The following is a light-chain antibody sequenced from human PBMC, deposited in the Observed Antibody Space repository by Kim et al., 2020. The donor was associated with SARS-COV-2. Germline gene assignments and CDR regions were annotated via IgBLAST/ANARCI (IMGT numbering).Light chain of an antibody. CDR3: QQYYSTPLT. J-gene: IGKJ4*01. V-gene: IGKV4-1*01. CDR2: WAS. Sequence: ATINCKTSQSVLYSSNNKNYLAWYQQKPGQPPKLLIYWASTRESGVPDRFSGSGSGTDFTLTISSLQAEDVAVYYCQQYYSTPLTFGGGTKVDIK. CDR1: QSVLYSSNNKNY.